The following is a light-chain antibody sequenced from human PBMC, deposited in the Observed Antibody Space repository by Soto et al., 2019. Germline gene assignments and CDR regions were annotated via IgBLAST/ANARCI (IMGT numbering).Light chain of an antibody. CDR2: GNV. V-gene: IGLV1-40*01. CDR3: QSYDSSLSDWV. Sequence: QSVLTQPPSVSGAPGQRVTISCTGSSSNIGAGYDVHWYQQLPGTAPKLLIHGNVNRPSGVPVRFSGSKSGTSASLAITGLQAEDEADYYCQSYDSSLSDWVFGGGTKLTVL. CDR1: SSNIGAGYD. J-gene: IGLJ3*02.